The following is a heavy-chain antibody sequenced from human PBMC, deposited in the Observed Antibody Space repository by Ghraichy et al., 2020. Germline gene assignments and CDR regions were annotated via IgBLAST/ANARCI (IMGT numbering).Heavy chain of an antibody. D-gene: IGHD5-12*01. CDR2: IIPIFGTA. Sequence: SVKVSCKASGGTFSSYAISWVRQAPGQGLEWMGGIIPIFGTANYAQKFQGRVTITADESTSTAYMELSSLRSEDTAVYYCASPGRRGNGYDFGDAFDIWGQGTMVTVSS. J-gene: IGHJ3*02. V-gene: IGHV1-69*13. CDR1: GGTFSSYA. CDR3: ASPGRRGNGYDFGDAFDI.